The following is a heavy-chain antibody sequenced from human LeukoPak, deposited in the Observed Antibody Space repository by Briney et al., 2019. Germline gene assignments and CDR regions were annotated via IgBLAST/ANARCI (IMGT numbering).Heavy chain of an antibody. V-gene: IGHV1-69*05. CDR1: GGTFRSSV. CDR3: ARDSRDFEDNYYYMGV. J-gene: IGHJ6*03. Sequence: ASVKVSCKASGGTFRSSVFSWVRQAPGQGLEWMGETNPITGAPSYAQKFQDRISITTDESTSTVYMDLTSLRTEDTAVYYCARDSRDFEDNYYYMGVWGKGSPVTVSS. D-gene: IGHD3-9*01. CDR2: TNPITGAP.